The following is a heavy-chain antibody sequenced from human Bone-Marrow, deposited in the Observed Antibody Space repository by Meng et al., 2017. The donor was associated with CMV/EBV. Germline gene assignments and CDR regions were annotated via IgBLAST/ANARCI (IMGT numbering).Heavy chain of an antibody. Sequence: GESLKISCAASGFTFSSFSMNWVRQAPGKGLEWVGFIRSKAYGGTTEYAASVKGRFTISRDDSKSIAYLQMNSLKTEDTAVYYCTRESGVYTYYYDSSGLLDYWGRGTLVTVSS. CDR1: GFTFSSFS. J-gene: IGHJ4*02. V-gene: IGHV3-49*04. CDR3: TRESGVYTYYYDSSGLLDY. D-gene: IGHD3-22*01. CDR2: IRSKAYGGTT.